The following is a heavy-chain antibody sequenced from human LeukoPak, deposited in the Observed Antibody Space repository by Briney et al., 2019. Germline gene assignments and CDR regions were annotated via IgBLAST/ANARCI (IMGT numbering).Heavy chain of an antibody. CDR1: GDSITRGSYF. J-gene: IGHJ4*02. D-gene: IGHD4-17*01. Sequence: PSETLSLTCTVSGDSITRGSYFWNWIRQPAGKGLEWIVRIHTSSRVNYKPSLMSRVTISIDTSRNLVSLRLTSVTASDAAVYFCTRDRGNGEYGDYFDSWGQGTLVSVSS. CDR2: IHTSSRV. V-gene: IGHV4-61*02. CDR3: TRDRGNGEYGDYFDS.